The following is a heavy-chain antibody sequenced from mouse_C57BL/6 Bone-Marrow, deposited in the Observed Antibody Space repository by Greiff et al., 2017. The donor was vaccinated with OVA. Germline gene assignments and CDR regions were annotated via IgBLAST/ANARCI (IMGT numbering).Heavy chain of an antibody. CDR3: VYSNYEGFAY. D-gene: IGHD2-5*01. CDR2: LYPRDGST. V-gene: IGHV1-85*01. Sequence: QVQLQQSGPELVKPGASVKLSCKASGYTFTSYDINWVKQRPGPGLEWIGWLYPRDGSTKYNEQFKGKATLTVDTSSSTAYMELHSLTSEDSAVYFCVYSNYEGFAYWGQGTLVTVSA. J-gene: IGHJ3*01. CDR1: GYTFTSYD.